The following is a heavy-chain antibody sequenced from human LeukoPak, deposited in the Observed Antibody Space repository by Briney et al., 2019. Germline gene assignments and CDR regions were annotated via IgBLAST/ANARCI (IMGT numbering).Heavy chain of an antibody. CDR1: GYTFINHD. V-gene: IGHV1-8*03. D-gene: IGHD2-15*01. CDR3: AKDLGCSGGGCPDWFDP. CDR2: MNSNSGNT. Sequence: ASVKVSCKGYGYTFINHDIDWVRQAAGQGLEWMGWMNSNSGNTGYAQKFQGRVTFTRDTSISTAYMELYSLTSDDTAVYYCAKDLGCSGGGCPDWFDPWGQGTLVTVSS. J-gene: IGHJ5*02.